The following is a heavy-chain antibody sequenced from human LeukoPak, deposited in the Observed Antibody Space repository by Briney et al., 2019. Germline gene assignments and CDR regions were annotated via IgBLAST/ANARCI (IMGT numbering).Heavy chain of an antibody. CDR1: GYTFTSYD. J-gene: IGHJ4*02. Sequence: ASVKVSCKASGYTFTSYDINWLRQATGQGLEWMGWMNPNSGNTGYAQKFQGRVTITRNTSISTAYMELSSLRSEDTAVYYCARGREAQYYYDSSGYDYWGQGTLVTVSS. D-gene: IGHD3-22*01. V-gene: IGHV1-8*01. CDR2: MNPNSGNT. CDR3: ARGREAQYYYDSSGYDY.